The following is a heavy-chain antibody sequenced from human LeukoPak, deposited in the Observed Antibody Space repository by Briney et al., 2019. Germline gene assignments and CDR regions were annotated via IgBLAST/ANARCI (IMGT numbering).Heavy chain of an antibody. CDR2: INTNTGNP. CDR3: ARSNNDGDYSGVGFDY. D-gene: IGHD4-17*01. J-gene: IGHJ4*02. CDR1: GYTFSSYA. Sequence: ASVTVSCKASGYTFSSYAMNWVRQAPGQGLEWMGWINTNTGNPTYAQGFTGRFVFSLDTSVSTAYLQISSLQAEDTAVYYCARSNNDGDYSGVGFDYWGQGTLVTVSS. V-gene: IGHV7-4-1*02.